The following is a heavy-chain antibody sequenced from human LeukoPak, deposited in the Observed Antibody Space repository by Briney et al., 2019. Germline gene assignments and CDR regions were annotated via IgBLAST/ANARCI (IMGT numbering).Heavy chain of an antibody. Sequence: PSETLSLTCTVSGGSISSSSYYWGWIRQPPGKGLEWIGSIYCGSTYYSPSLKSRVTISVDTSKNQFSLKLSSVTAADTAVYYCARKAGSGWYYTAWFDYWGQGTLVTVSS. CDR1: GGSISSSSYY. J-gene: IGHJ4*02. D-gene: IGHD6-19*01. CDR2: IYCGST. CDR3: ARKAGSGWYYTAWFDY. V-gene: IGHV4-39*07.